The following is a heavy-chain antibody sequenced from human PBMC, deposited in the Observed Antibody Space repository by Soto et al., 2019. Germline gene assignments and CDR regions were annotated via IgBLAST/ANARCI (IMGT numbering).Heavy chain of an antibody. V-gene: IGHV4-31*03. CDR1: GGSINTGGYY. D-gene: IGHD2-15*01. CDR2: IFYTGTA. Sequence: HVQLQESGPGLVKPSQTLSLTCTVSGGSINTGGYYWGWIRHLPGEGLEWIGHIFYTGTAYYNPSLRSRVTVSIDTSANQFSLHMYSVTAADTAMYYCARRLDDTPETFFNWFDPWGQGILVTVSS. J-gene: IGHJ5*02. CDR3: ARRLDDTPETFFNWFDP.